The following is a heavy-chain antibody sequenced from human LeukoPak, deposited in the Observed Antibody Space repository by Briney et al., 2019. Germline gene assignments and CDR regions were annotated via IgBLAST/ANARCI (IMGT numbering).Heavy chain of an antibody. Sequence: GGSLRLSCAASGFTFSSYWMSWVRQAPGKGLEWVANIKQDGSEKYYVDSVKGRFTISRDNSKNTLYLQMNSLRAEDTAVYYCARGYGDSPRDYWGQGTLVTVSS. D-gene: IGHD4-17*01. CDR3: ARGYGDSPRDY. CDR1: GFTFSSYW. J-gene: IGHJ4*02. V-gene: IGHV3-7*01. CDR2: IKQDGSEK.